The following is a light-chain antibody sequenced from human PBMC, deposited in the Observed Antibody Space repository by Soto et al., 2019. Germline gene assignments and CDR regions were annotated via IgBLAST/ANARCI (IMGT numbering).Light chain of an antibody. V-gene: IGLV2-11*01. Sequence: QSALTQPRSVSGSPGQSVTISCTGTSSDVGGYNYVSWYQQHPGKAPKPMIYDVTKRPSGVPDRLSGSKSTNTASLTISGLQAEDEADYYCCSYAGRSTWVFGGGTKLTVL. CDR1: SSDVGGYNY. CDR3: CSYAGRSTWV. J-gene: IGLJ3*02. CDR2: DVT.